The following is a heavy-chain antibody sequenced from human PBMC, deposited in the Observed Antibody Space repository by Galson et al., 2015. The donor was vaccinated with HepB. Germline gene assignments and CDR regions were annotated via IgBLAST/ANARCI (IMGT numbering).Heavy chain of an antibody. CDR1: GGSFSGYY. CDR2: INHSGST. Sequence: SETLSLTCAVYGGSFSGYYWSWIRQPPGKGLEWIGEINHSGSTNYNPSLKSRVTISVDTSKNQFSLKLSSVTAADTAVYYCHGSGRYCSSTSCSTGWFDPWGQGTLVTVSS. D-gene: IGHD2-2*02. V-gene: IGHV4-34*01. CDR3: HGSGRYCSSTSCSTGWFDP. J-gene: IGHJ5*02.